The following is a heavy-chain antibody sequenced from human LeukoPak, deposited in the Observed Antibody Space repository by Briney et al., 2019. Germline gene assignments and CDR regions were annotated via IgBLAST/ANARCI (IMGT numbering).Heavy chain of an antibody. Sequence: GGSLRLSCASSGFTFSDYWMHWVRQAPGKGLVWVSRVNRDGSSTSYADSVKGRFTISRDNAKNTLSLQMNSLRAEDTAVYYCARDRSISAAGDTYWGQGTLVTVSS. CDR3: ARDRSISAAGDTY. D-gene: IGHD6-13*01. CDR2: VNRDGSST. CDR1: GFTFSDYW. J-gene: IGHJ4*02. V-gene: IGHV3-74*01.